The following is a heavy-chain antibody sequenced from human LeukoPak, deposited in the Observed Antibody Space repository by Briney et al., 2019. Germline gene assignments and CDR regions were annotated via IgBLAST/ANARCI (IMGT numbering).Heavy chain of an antibody. CDR1: GFTFSNYW. V-gene: IGHV3-7*01. CDR2: IKEDGSEK. J-gene: IGHJ4*02. D-gene: IGHD2-8*01. CDR3: ATGRTKKY. Sequence: GGSLRLSCVASGFTFSNYWMNGVRQAPGERPEWVANIKEDGSEKYCVNSVKGRFTISRDNAKNSLYLQMNSLRAEDTAVYYCATGRTKKYWGQGTLVTVSS.